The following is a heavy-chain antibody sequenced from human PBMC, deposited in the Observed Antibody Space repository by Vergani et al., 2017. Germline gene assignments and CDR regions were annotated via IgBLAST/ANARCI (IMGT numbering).Heavy chain of an antibody. V-gene: IGHV1-2*02. CDR1: GYTFTVYY. CDR2: INPNSGGT. CDR3: ARTRGIAARIDY. J-gene: IGHJ4*02. D-gene: IGHD6-6*01. Sequence: QVQLVQSGAEVKKPGASVKVSCKASGYTFTVYYMHWVRQAPGQGLEWMGWINPNSGGTNYAQKFQDRVTMTRDTFISTAYMELSRLRSDDTAIYYCARTRGIAARIDYWGQGTLVTVSS.